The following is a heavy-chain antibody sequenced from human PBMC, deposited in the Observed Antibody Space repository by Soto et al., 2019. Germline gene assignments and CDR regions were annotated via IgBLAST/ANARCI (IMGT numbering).Heavy chain of an antibody. D-gene: IGHD2-2*01. J-gene: IGHJ4*02. Sequence: SETLSLTCTVSGGSISSSSYYWGWIRQPPGKGLEWIGSIYYSGSTYYNPSLKSRVTISVDTSKNQFSLKLSSVTAADSAVYYCASGRAAIGWYWGQGTLVTVSS. CDR2: IYYSGST. CDR3: ASGRAAIGWY. V-gene: IGHV4-39*01. CDR1: GGSISSSSYY.